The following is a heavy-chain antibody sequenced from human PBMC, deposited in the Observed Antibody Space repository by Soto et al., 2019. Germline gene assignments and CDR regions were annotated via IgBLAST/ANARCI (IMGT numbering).Heavy chain of an antibody. Sequence: VSVKVSCKTSGYTFTDYDINWVRQAPGQGLEWMGWVSPDHGNAGYARQFQGRITMTSDTSINTVFMDSVTAADTAIYYCVRSVILSGGSYKGLIRLHYFDTWGPGTLVTVSS. V-gene: IGHV1-8*01. D-gene: IGHD3-3*01. J-gene: IGHJ4*02. CDR1: GYTFTDYD. CDR3: VRSVILSGGSYKGLIRLHYFDT. CDR2: VSPDHGNA.